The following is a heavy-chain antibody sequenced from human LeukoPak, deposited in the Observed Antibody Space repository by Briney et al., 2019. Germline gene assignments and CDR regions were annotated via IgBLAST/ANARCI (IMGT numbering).Heavy chain of an antibody. J-gene: IGHJ4*02. CDR1: GYIFANYG. V-gene: IGHV1-18*01. CDR2: INAYNGNT. Sequence: ASLKVSCKASGYIFANYGFAWVRQAPGQGLEWMGWINAYNGNTKYSQKLQGRVTVTTDTSTSTAYMELRSLASDDTAVYYCAREPISSGTYYPRSDYWGQGTLVTVS. CDR3: AREPISSGTYYPRSDY. D-gene: IGHD3-10*01.